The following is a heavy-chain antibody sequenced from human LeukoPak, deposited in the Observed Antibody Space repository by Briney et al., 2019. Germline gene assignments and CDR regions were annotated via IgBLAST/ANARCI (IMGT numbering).Heavy chain of an antibody. CDR1: GGSISSYF. V-gene: IGHV4-59*01. Sequence: PSETLSLTCTVSGGSISSYFWSWVRQPPGKGLEWVGQISYSGNNNYDPSLKSRVNISVEKSKNQFSLKLTSVTAADTAVYYCASLYSGYDSLDFDYWGQGTLVTVSS. CDR2: ISYSGNN. CDR3: ASLYSGYDSLDFDY. D-gene: IGHD5-12*01. J-gene: IGHJ4*02.